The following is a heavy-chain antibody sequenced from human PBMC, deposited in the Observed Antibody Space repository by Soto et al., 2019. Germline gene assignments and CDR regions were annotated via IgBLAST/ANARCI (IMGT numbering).Heavy chain of an antibody. D-gene: IGHD6-25*01. J-gene: IGHJ6*02. CDR3: ASVNSSATIYCDYGIDV. Sequence: SETLSLTCAISGDSVSSNSAAWNWIRQSPSRGLEWLGRTYYRSKWYNDYAVSVKSRITINPDTSKNQFSLQLNSVTPEDTAVYYCASVNSSATIYCDYGIDVWGQGTMVTVSS. V-gene: IGHV6-1*01. CDR1: GDSVSSNSAA. CDR2: TYYRSKWYN.